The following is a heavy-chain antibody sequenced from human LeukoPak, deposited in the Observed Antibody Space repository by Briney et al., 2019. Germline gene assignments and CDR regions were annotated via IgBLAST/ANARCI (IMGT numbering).Heavy chain of an antibody. V-gene: IGHV1-18*01. CDR3: ARDLNKWALTKLFDY. D-gene: IGHD1-26*01. Sequence: ASVKVSCKASGGTFSSYAISWVRQAPGQRLEWMGWISAYNGNTIYAQNLQGRVTMTTDTSTSTVYMELRSLNSDDTAVYYCARDLNKWALTKLFDYWGQGTLVTVSS. CDR1: GGTFSSYA. J-gene: IGHJ4*02. CDR2: ISAYNGNT.